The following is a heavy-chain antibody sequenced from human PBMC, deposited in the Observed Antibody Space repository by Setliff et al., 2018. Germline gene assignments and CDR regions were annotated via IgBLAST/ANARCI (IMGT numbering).Heavy chain of an antibody. CDR3: TTWPENGGYYYYYYMDV. Sequence: PGGSLRLSCAASGFTFSYAWMHWVRQAPGKGLEWVGRIKSKPNGGTIDYAAPVKGRFTISRDDSKNTLYLQMNSLKTEDIAVYYCTTWPENGGYYYYYYMDVWGKGTTVTVSS. CDR2: IKSKPNGGTI. D-gene: IGHD3-16*01. V-gene: IGHV3-15*07. CDR1: GFTFSYAW. J-gene: IGHJ6*03.